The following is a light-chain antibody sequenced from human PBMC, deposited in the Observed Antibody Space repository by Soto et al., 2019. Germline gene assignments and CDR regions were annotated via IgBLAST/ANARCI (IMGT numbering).Light chain of an antibody. CDR1: QSVSNNY. CDR3: QSYGLSRT. CDR2: GAT. V-gene: IGKV3-20*01. Sequence: SPAERATFPCMARQSVSNNYFAWYQQTPGQAPRLLIWGATHQATGIPDRCSGSWSSTGITLTSCVRGPDVSAEYCCQSYGLSRTFGQGTKVAI. J-gene: IGKJ1*01.